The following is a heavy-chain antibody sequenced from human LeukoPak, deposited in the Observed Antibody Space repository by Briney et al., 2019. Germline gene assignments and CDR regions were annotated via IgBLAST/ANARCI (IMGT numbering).Heavy chain of an antibody. CDR1: GGSISSYY. CDR3: ARAAVPYYFDC. V-gene: IGHV4-59*01. J-gene: IGHJ4*02. D-gene: IGHD2-2*01. CDR2: IYYSGST. Sequence: SETLSLTCTVSGGSISSYYWSWIRQPPGKGLEWIGYIYYSGSTNYNPSLKSRVTISVDTSKNQFSLKLSSVTAADTAVYYCARAAVPYYFDCWGQGTLVTVSS.